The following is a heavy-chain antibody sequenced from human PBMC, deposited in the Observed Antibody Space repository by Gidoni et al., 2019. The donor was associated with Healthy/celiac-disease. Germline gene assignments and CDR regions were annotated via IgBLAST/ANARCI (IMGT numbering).Heavy chain of an antibody. Sequence: QVQLQQWGAGLLKPPETLSLTCAVYGGSFSGYYWSWIRQPPGKGLEWIGEINHSRSTNYNPSLKSRVTISVDTSKNQFSLKLSSVTAADTAVYYCARTRSGPNRVQGRQQLVKNWFDPWGQGTLVTVSS. CDR3: ARTRSGPNRVQGRQQLVKNWFDP. D-gene: IGHD6-13*01. V-gene: IGHV4-34*01. J-gene: IGHJ5*02. CDR2: INHSRST. CDR1: GGSFSGYY.